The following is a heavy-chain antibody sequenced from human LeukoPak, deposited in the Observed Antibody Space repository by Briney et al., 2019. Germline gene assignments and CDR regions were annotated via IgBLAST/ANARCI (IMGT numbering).Heavy chain of an antibody. CDR2: INPRGGST. Sequence: GASVKVSCKASGYIFTTYYMHWLRQAPGQGPEWMGIINPRGGSTDYAQKFQGRVTMTSDTSTSTVYVELKSLRSEDTAVYFCARVGATGATADNWGQGTLVTVSS. V-gene: IGHV1-46*01. D-gene: IGHD2-21*02. J-gene: IGHJ4*02. CDR3: ARVGATGATADN. CDR1: GYIFTTYY.